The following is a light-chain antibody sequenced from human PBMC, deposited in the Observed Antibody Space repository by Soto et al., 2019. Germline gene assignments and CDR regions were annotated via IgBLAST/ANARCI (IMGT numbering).Light chain of an antibody. J-gene: IGLJ1*01. CDR2: DVS. V-gene: IGLV2-14*01. CDR1: SSDVGAYNY. CDR3: SSYTTSSTYV. Sequence: QSALPQPASVSGYPGQSITISCTGASSDVGAYNYVAWCQQHPGKGPKLLIYDVSNRPSGFSSRFSGSKSGNTASLTISGLRAEDEADYFCSSYTTSSTYVFGTGTKVTVL.